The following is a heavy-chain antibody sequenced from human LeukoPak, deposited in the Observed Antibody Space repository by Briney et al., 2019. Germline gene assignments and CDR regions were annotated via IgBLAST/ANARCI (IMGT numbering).Heavy chain of an antibody. Sequence: GGSLRLSCAASGFTFCSYGMHWVRQAPGKGLEWVAFIRYDGSNKYYADSVKGRFTISRDNSKNTLYLQMNSLRAEDTAVYYCAKDRMVRGVIILGSSYFDYWGQGTLVTVSS. J-gene: IGHJ4*02. V-gene: IGHV3-30*02. CDR3: AKDRMVRGVIILGSSYFDY. D-gene: IGHD3-10*01. CDR2: IRYDGSNK. CDR1: GFTFCSYG.